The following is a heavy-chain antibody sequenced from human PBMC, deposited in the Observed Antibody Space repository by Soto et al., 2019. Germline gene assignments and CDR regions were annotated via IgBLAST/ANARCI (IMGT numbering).Heavy chain of an antibody. V-gene: IGHV3-23*01. J-gene: IGHJ4*02. CDR2: ISGSGGST. D-gene: IGHD1-26*01. Sequence: EVQLLESGGGLVQPGGSLRLSCSASGFTFSSYAMSWVRQAPGKGLEWVSTISGSGGSTYYADSVKGRFTISRDNSKNTLYLQMNSLRAEDTAIYYCAKDKAYSGSYPDYWGQGTLVTVSS. CDR3: AKDKAYSGSYPDY. CDR1: GFTFSSYA.